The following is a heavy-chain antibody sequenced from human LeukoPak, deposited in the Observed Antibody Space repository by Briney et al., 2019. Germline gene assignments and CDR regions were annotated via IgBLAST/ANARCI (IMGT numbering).Heavy chain of an antibody. V-gene: IGHV3-72*01. Sequence: SGGSLRLSCAASGFTFSDHYMDWVRQAPGKGLEWVGRTRNKANSYTTEYAASVKGRFTMSRDDSKNSLYLQMNSLKIEDTAVYYCARVSGASGSYVLDIWGQGTKVTVSS. CDR1: GFTFSDHY. J-gene: IGHJ3*02. CDR2: TRNKANSYTT. D-gene: IGHD3-10*01. CDR3: ARVSGASGSYVLDI.